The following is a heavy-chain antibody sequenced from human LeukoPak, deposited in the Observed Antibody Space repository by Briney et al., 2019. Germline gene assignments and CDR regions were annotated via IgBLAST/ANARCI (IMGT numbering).Heavy chain of an antibody. J-gene: IGHJ4*02. V-gene: IGHV3-20*04. D-gene: IGHD6-19*01. CDR2: VNWNGGSS. CDR1: GFTFDDYG. Sequence: PGGSLRLSCIASGFTFDDYGMSWVRQVPGEGLEWVSGVNWNGGSSGYAESVKGRFTVFRDNAKNSLYLQMNSLSAEDTALYYCVRAAHTYGYPTGFWGQGTLVTVSS. CDR3: VRAAHTYGYPTGF.